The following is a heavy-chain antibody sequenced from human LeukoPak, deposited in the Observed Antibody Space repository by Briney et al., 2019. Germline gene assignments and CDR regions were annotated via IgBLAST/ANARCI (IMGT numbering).Heavy chain of an antibody. CDR3: ARVGYSFSYFDY. J-gene: IGHJ4*02. V-gene: IGHV3-20*04. Sequence: GGSLRLSRAASGFTFDDYGVSWVRQAPGKGLEWVSGRNGGSTGYADSVKGRFTISRDNAKNSLHLQMNSLRAEDTALYYCARVGYSFSYFDYWGQGTLVTVSS. CDR1: GFTFDDYG. CDR2: RNGGST. D-gene: IGHD5-18*01.